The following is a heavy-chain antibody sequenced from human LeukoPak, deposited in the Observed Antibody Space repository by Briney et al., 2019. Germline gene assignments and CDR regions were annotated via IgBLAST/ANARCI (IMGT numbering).Heavy chain of an antibody. CDR2: IDPSDSYT. V-gene: IGHV5-10-1*01. J-gene: IGHJ3*02. Sequence: GESLKISCKGSGYSFTSYWINWVRQMPGKGLEWMGRIDPSDSYTNYSPSFQGHVTISADKSISTAYLQWSSLKASDTAIHYCARRGEWLLYDNTGTNAFDIWGQGTLVTVSS. CDR3: ARRGEWLLYDNTGTNAFDI. D-gene: IGHD3-3*01. CDR1: GYSFTSYW.